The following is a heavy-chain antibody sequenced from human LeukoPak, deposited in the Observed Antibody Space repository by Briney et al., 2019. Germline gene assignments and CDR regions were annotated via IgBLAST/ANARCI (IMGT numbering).Heavy chain of an antibody. V-gene: IGHV3-30-3*01. CDR1: GFTFSSYA. J-gene: IGHJ4*02. CDR2: ISYDGSNK. D-gene: IGHD3-10*01. Sequence: PGGSLRLSCAASGFTFSSYAMHWVRQAPGKGLEWVAVISYDGSNKYYADSVKGRFTISRDNSKNTLYLQKNSLRAEDTAVYYCARDWWGLEWFGELRVDYWGQGTLVTVSS. CDR3: ARDWWGLEWFGELRVDY.